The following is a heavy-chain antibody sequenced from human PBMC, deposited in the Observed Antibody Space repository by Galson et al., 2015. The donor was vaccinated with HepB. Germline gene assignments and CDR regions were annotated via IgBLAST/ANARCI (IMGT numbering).Heavy chain of an antibody. CDR3: TADNIVATRGWVY. D-gene: IGHD5-12*01. Sequence: SVKVSCKASGYTFTSYDINWVRQATGQGLEWMGWMNPNSGNTGYAQKFQGRVTMTRNTSISTAYMELSSLRSEDTAVYYCTADNIVATRGWVYWGQGSLVTVSS. CDR2: MNPNSGNT. J-gene: IGHJ4*02. CDR1: GYTFTSYD. V-gene: IGHV1-8*01.